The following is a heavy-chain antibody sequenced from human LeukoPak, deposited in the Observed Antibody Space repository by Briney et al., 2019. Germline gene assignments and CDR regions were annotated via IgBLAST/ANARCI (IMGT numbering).Heavy chain of an antibody. CDR3: ARVFPPRYCSSTSCYTAPTNWFDP. Sequence: SETLSLTCTVSGGSISSSSYYWGWIRQPPGKGLEWIGNIYYSGSTYYNPSLKSRVTISVDTSKNQFSLKLSSVTAADTAVYYCARVFPPRYCSSTSCYTAPTNWFDPWGQGTLVTVSS. D-gene: IGHD2-2*02. V-gene: IGHV4-39*01. CDR2: IYYSGST. J-gene: IGHJ5*02. CDR1: GGSISSSSYY.